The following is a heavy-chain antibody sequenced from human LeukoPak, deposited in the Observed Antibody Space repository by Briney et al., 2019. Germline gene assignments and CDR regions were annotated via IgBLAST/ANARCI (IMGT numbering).Heavy chain of an antibody. D-gene: IGHD1-1*01. Sequence: GGSLGLSCAASGFTFSYYSMNWVRQAPGKGLEWLSYISSSGSSMYYADSVKGRFTISRDNAQNSVYLQMKSLRDEDTAVYYCARQTTVFDNWGQGTLVTVSS. J-gene: IGHJ4*02. V-gene: IGHV3-48*02. CDR3: ARQTTVFDN. CDR1: GFTFSYYS. CDR2: ISSSGSSM.